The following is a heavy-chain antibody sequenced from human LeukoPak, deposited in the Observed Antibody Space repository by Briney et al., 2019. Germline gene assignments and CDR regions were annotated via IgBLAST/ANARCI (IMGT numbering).Heavy chain of an antibody. Sequence: GGSLRLSCAASGFTFSSYSMNWVRQAPGKGLEWVSSISSSGSTIYYADSVKGRFTISRDNAKNSLYLQMNSLRAEDTAVYYCATSGYDKYYYYYMDVWGKGTTVTVSS. CDR1: GFTFSSYS. CDR3: ATSGYDKYYYYYMDV. J-gene: IGHJ6*03. CDR2: ISSSGSTI. V-gene: IGHV3-48*04. D-gene: IGHD5-12*01.